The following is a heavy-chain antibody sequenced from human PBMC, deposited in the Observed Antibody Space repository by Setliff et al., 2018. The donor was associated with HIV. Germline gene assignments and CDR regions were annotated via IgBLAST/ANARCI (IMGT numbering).Heavy chain of an antibody. J-gene: IGHJ3*02. V-gene: IGHV3-74*01. CDR3: ARAWVFDSSSNDAFDI. Sequence: GGSLRLSCAASGFTFYDYAMHWVRQAPGKGLEWVSRIDSDGSDTNYADSVRGRCTISRDNTKNTLFLQMNSLRAEDTAVYYCARAWVFDSSSNDAFDIWGKGTMVTVAS. CDR1: GFTFYDYA. D-gene: IGHD6-6*01. CDR2: IDSDGSDT.